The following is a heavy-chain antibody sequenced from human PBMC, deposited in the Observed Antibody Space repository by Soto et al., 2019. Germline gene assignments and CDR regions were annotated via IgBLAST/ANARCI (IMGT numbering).Heavy chain of an antibody. CDR1: GFTFDDYA. D-gene: IGHD5-12*01. CDR3: AKDPTAYDYLSYFDS. J-gene: IGHJ4*02. CDR2: ISWNSVIR. Sequence: SLRLSCAASGFTFDDYAMHWVRQVPGKGLEWVSGISWNSVIRGYADSVKGRFTISRDNAKNSLYLQMNSLRAEDTALYYCAKDPTAYDYLSYFDSWGQGTLVTVSS. V-gene: IGHV3-9*01.